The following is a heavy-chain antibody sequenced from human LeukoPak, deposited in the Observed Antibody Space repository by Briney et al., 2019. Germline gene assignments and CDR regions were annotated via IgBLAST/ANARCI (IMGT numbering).Heavy chain of an antibody. V-gene: IGHV3-53*01. CDR3: ARRAVE. D-gene: IGHD6-19*01. Sequence: GGSLRLSCAASGFTVSSNYMSWVRQAPGKGLEWVSVIYSGGTTYYADSVKGRFTISRDDSKNTLYLQMNSLGAEDTAVYYCARRAVEWGQGTLVTVSS. CDR1: GFTVSSNY. CDR2: IYSGGTT. J-gene: IGHJ4*02.